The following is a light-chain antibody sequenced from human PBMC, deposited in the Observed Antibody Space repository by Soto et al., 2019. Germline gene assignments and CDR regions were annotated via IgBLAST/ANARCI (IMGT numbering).Light chain of an antibody. CDR3: QQYGSSPLVT. CDR2: GAS. J-gene: IGKJ5*01. V-gene: IGKV3-20*01. Sequence: EIVLTQSPGTLSLSPGERATLSCRASQRVSSSYLAWYQQKPGLAPRLLIYGASSRATGVPDRFSGSGSGTDFTLTISRLEPEDFAVYYCQQYGSSPLVTFGHGTRLEIK. CDR1: QRVSSSY.